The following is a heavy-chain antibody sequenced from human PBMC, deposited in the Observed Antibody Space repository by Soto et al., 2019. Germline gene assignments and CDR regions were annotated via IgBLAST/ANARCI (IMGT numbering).Heavy chain of an antibody. V-gene: IGHV3-21*01. CDR3: AGDCSGCSCYGSHFPLFDS. J-gene: IGHJ5*01. CDR1: GFTFSSYS. CDR2: ISSSSSYI. Sequence: GGSLRLSCAASGFTFSSYSMNWVRQAPGKGLEWVSSISSSSSYIYYADSVKGRFTISRDNAKNSLYLQMNSLRAEDTAVYYCAGDCSGCSCYGSHFPLFDSWGQGTLVTVSS. D-gene: IGHD2-15*01.